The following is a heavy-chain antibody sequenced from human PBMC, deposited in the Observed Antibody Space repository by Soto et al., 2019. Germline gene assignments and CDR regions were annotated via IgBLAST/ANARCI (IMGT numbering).Heavy chain of an antibody. CDR3: AKEKDYDFVWGSDRYTSHY. Sequence: ASVKVSCKASGYTFTGYYIHWVRQAPGQGLEWMGWIKSNSGDTKYAQKFQGRVTITRDTSISTAYMELSRLRSDDTAMYYCAKEKDYDFVWGSDRYTSHYWGQGTLVTVSS. CDR1: GYTFTGYY. V-gene: IGHV1-2*02. CDR2: IKSNSGDT. D-gene: IGHD3-16*02. J-gene: IGHJ4*02.